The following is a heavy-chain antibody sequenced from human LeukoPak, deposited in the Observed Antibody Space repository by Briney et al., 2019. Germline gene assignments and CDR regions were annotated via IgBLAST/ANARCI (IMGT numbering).Heavy chain of an antibody. CDR3: ASRGIAVADPSDAFDI. CDR1: GFTFSSYW. V-gene: IGHV3-7*01. CDR2: IKQDGSEK. Sequence: GGSLRLSCAASGFTFSSYWMSWVRQAPGKGLEWVANIKQDGSEKYYVDSVKGRFTISRDNAKNSLYLQMNSLRAEDTAVYYCASRGIAVADPSDAFDIXGQGTMVTVS. J-gene: IGHJ3*02. D-gene: IGHD6-19*01.